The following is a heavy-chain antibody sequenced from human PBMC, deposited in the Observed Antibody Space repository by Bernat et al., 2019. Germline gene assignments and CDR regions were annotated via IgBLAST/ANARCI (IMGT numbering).Heavy chain of an antibody. CDR3: ARVWGRVERRLVWFDP. Sequence: QVQLVESGGGLVKPGGSLRLSCAASDFTFSDYYMSWIRQAPGKGLEWISDISSGGSMIYYADSVKGRFTISRDNAKNSLYLQMNSLRAEDTAVYYCARVWGRVERRLVWFDPWGQGTLVTVSS. V-gene: IGHV3-11*01. D-gene: IGHD1-1*01. J-gene: IGHJ5*02. CDR2: ISSGGSMI. CDR1: DFTFSDYY.